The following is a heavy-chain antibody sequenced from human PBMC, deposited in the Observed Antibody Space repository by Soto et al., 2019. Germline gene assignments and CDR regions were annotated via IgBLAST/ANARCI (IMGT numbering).Heavy chain of an antibody. J-gene: IGHJ6*02. Sequence: QVQLVQSRAEVKNPGASVKVSCKASGYSFTRYGIAWARQAPGQGLEWMGWINTYNGNTNYAQNLQGRVTLTTDTSTRTAYMELTRLRSNDTAIYYCAMVDVYVTPSPQDVWGQGTTVIVSS. CDR2: INTYNGNT. V-gene: IGHV1-18*01. CDR1: GYSFTRYG. CDR3: AMVDVYVTPSPQDV. D-gene: IGHD3-16*01.